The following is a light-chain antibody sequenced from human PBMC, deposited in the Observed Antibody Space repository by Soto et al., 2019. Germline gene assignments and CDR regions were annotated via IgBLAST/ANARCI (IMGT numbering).Light chain of an antibody. V-gene: IGKV3-15*01. CDR2: RAS. CDR1: QSISDN. Sequence: EVLMTQSPDTLYVSPGERVTLSCTASQSISDNLAWYQQKPGQGPRLLVYRASTRTLGIPARFSGSESGTEFTLTISSLQSEDFVVYYCQQYNIWPITFGQGTRLEIK. J-gene: IGKJ5*01. CDR3: QQYNIWPIT.